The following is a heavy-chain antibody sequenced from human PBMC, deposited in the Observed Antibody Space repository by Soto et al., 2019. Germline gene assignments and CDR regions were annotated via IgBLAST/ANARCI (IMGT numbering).Heavy chain of an antibody. CDR3: AKGVVVAATIWGGFFDY. CDR1: GFTFSSYA. J-gene: IGHJ4*02. D-gene: IGHD2-15*01. Sequence: PGGSLRLSCAASGFTFSSYAMSWVRQAPGKGLEWVSAISGSGGSTYYADSVKGRFTISRDNSKNTLYLQMNSLRAEDTAVYYCAKGVVVAATIWGGFFDYWGQGALVTVS. CDR2: ISGSGGST. V-gene: IGHV3-23*01.